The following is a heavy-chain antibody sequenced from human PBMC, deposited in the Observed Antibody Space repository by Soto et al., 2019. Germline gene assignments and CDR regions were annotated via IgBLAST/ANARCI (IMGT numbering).Heavy chain of an antibody. V-gene: IGHV3-30*18. CDR3: AKDQISHFWCGFPPYYSQTIYV. Sequence: QVQLVESGGGVIQPGKSLRLSCAASGFSFSNYGMHWVRLAPGRGLEWVAVISYDGSTKYYGDSVKGRFTISRDNSINTLYLQINSLRAEDTALYYCAKDQISHFWCGFPPYYSQTIYVWGPGTTVTVSS. D-gene: IGHD3-3*02. J-gene: IGHJ6*02. CDR1: GFSFSNYG. CDR2: ISYDGSTK.